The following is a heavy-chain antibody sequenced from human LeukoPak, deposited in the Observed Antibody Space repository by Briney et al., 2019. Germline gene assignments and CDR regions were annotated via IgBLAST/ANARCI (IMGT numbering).Heavy chain of an antibody. CDR2: TKQDGSEK. J-gene: IGHJ4*02. CDR1: GFTFSRYW. Sequence: GGSLRLSCAASGFTFSRYWMSWVRQAPRKELEWVANTKQDGSEKYYVDSVKGRFTISRDNAKNSLYLQMNSLRAEDTAVYYCARDLVYGGSSPFDFWGQGTLVTVSS. CDR3: ARDLVYGGSSPFDF. D-gene: IGHD4-23*01. V-gene: IGHV3-7*04.